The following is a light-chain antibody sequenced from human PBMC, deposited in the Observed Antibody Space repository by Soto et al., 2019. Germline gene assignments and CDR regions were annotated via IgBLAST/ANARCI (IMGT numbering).Light chain of an antibody. V-gene: IGKV3-20*01. Sequence: EIVLTQSPGTLSLSPGERATLSCRASQSVSSNNLAWYQQRPGQAPRVVIYGASTRATGIPERFSGSGSGPHFTLTISRLEPEDFAVYYCQQYGRSPSTFGPGTKVDIK. J-gene: IGKJ3*01. CDR2: GAS. CDR1: QSVSSNN. CDR3: QQYGRSPST.